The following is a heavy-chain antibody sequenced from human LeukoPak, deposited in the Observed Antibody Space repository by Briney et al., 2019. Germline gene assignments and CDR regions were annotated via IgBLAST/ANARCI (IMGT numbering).Heavy chain of an antibody. CDR3: ARDLSLVPDRLGELFLGDY. CDR2: ISYDGSNK. CDR1: GFTFSSYG. D-gene: IGHD3-16*01. V-gene: IGHV3-30*03. Sequence: PGRSLRLSCAASGFTFSSYGMHWVRQAPGKGLEWVAVISYDGSNKYYADSVKGRFTISRDNAKNSLYLQMNSLRAEDTAVYYCARDLSLVPDRLGELFLGDYWGQGTLVTVSS. J-gene: IGHJ4*02.